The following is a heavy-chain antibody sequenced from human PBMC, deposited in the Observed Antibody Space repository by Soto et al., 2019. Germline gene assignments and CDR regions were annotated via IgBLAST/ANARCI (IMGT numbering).Heavy chain of an antibody. D-gene: IGHD2-2*01. CDR1: GFTFSNAW. CDR2: IKSKTDGGTT. CDR3: TTGGKNPIVVVPAAELINYYGMDV. V-gene: IGHV3-15*01. J-gene: IGHJ6*02. Sequence: EVQLVESGGGLVKPGGSLRLSCAASGFTFSNAWMSWVRQAPGKGLEWVGRIKSKTDGGTTDYAAPVKGRFTISRDDSKNTLYLQMNSLKTEDTAVYYCTTGGKNPIVVVPAAELINYYGMDVWGQGTTVTVSS.